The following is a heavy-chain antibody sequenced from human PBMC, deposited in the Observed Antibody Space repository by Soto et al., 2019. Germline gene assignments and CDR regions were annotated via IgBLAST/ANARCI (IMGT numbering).Heavy chain of an antibody. CDR2: IRSKANDYAT. J-gene: IGHJ1*01. V-gene: IGHV3-73*02. CDR1: GFTFSGST. Sequence: EVQLVQSGGGLVQPGESLKLSCAASGFTFSGSTVHWVRQASGEGLQWVGRIRSKANDYATTYIASVKGRFTISRDDSRNTAYLQMSDLKTEDTAVYYCTGGYCTGGTCYSGYFQHWGQGALVTVFS. CDR3: TGGYCTGGTCYSGYFQH. D-gene: IGHD2-15*01.